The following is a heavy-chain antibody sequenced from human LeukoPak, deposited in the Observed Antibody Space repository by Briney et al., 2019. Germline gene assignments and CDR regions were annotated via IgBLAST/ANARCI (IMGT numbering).Heavy chain of an antibody. Sequence: GGSLGLSCAASGFTFSSYGMSWVRQAPGKGLEWVSTISGSGGTPNYADSVKGRFTISRDNSKNTLYLQMNSLRAEDTAVYYCAKGPYGPFDYWGQGTLVTVSS. V-gene: IGHV3-23*01. J-gene: IGHJ4*02. CDR2: ISGSGGTP. D-gene: IGHD4-17*01. CDR3: AKGPYGPFDY. CDR1: GFTFSSYG.